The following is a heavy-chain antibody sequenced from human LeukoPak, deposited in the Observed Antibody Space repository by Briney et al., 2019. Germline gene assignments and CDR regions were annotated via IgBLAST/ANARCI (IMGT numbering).Heavy chain of an antibody. D-gene: IGHD6-19*01. CDR2: VSYDGYNE. V-gene: IGHV3-30-3*01. CDR1: GFTFSDYA. Sequence: GGSLRLSCAASGFTFSDYAMHWIRQAPGKGLEWVAVVSYDGYNEYYADSVKGRFTISRDNAKNSLYLQMNSLRAEDTAVYYCARGVAVAGEFDYWGQGTLVTVSS. J-gene: IGHJ4*02. CDR3: ARGVAVAGEFDY.